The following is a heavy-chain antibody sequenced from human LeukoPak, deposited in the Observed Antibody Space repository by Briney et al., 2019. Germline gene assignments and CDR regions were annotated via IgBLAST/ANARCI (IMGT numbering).Heavy chain of an antibody. CDR1: GFTFSSYG. J-gene: IGHJ4*02. D-gene: IGHD4-11*01. Sequence: GGSLRLSCAASGFTFSSYGMHWVRQAPGKGLEWVAVISYDGSNKYYADSVKGRFTISRDNSKNTLYLQMNSLRAEDTAVYYCAKEYSNYGGFDYWGQGTLVTVSS. V-gene: IGHV3-30*18. CDR3: AKEYSNYGGFDY. CDR2: ISYDGSNK.